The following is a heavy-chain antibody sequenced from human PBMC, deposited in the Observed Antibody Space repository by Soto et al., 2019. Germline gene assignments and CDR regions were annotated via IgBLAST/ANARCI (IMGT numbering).Heavy chain of an antibody. D-gene: IGHD6-13*01. CDR3: AKHGPQYSSSLTHY. V-gene: IGHV3-23*01. J-gene: IGHJ4*02. CDR1: GFTFNNYA. Sequence: EVQLLESGGGLVQPGESLRLSCAGSGFTFNNYAMNWVRQAPGKGPEWVSAISGGGDTTYYADSVKGRFTISRDNSKNTLDLQMNSLRAEDTAVYYCAKHGPQYSSSLTHYWGQGTLVTVSA. CDR2: ISGGGDTT.